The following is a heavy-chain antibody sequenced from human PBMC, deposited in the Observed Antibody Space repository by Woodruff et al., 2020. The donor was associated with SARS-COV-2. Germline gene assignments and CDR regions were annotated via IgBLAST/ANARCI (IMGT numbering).Heavy chain of an antibody. CDR2: FDPEDGET. CDR3: ASSIKVLDPSRALDF. V-gene: IGHV1-24*01. D-gene: IGHD6-6*01. Sequence: FDPEDGETIYAQKFQGRVTMTEDTSTDTAYMELRSLRSDDTALYYCASSIKVLDPSRALDFWGQGTTVTVS. J-gene: IGHJ3*01.